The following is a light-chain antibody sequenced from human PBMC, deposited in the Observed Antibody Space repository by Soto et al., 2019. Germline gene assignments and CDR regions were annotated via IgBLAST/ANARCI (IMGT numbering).Light chain of an antibody. CDR1: QSISSY. CDR3: QQSYSTPYT. Sequence: DIQMTQSPSSLSASVGDRVTITCRASQSISSYLNWYQQKPGKAPKLMIYAASSLQSGVPSRFSGSGSGTDFTLTISSRQPEDFATYSCQQSYSTPYTFGQGKKLEIK. J-gene: IGKJ2*01. V-gene: IGKV1-39*01. CDR2: AAS.